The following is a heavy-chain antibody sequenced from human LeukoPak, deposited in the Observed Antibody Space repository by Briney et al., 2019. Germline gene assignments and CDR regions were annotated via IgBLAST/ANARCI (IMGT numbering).Heavy chain of an antibody. CDR2: ISTSGGIT. V-gene: IGHV3-23*01. Sequence: GGSLRLSCAASGFTFSSYAMSWVRQVPGKGLEWVSGISTSGGITYYADSVKGRFTISRDNSKNTLYLQMNSLRVEDTAVYNCARQLGYCSDGSCYFDFWGQGTLVTVSS. CDR1: GFTFSSYA. D-gene: IGHD2-15*01. J-gene: IGHJ4*02. CDR3: ARQLGYCSDGSCYFDF.